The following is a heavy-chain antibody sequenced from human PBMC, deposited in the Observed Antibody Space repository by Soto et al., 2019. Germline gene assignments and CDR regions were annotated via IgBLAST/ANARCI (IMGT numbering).Heavy chain of an antibody. J-gene: IGHJ4*02. CDR1: GFIFSTSG. Sequence: HLGGSLRLSCAASGFIFSTSGMHWVRQAPGKGLEWVAVISYDGSNKYYGDSVKGRFSISRDNSKNALSLQLNSLRAEDTAVYYCAKDHVHYSGNYYWGALDYWGQGTLVTVSS. CDR2: ISYDGSNK. CDR3: AKDHVHYSGNYYWGALDY. D-gene: IGHD1-26*01. V-gene: IGHV3-30*18.